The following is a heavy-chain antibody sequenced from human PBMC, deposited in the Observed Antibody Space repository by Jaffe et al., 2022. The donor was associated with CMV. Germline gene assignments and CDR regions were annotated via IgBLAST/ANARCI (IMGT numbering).Heavy chain of an antibody. V-gene: IGHV3-23*01. D-gene: IGHD5-12*01. J-gene: IGHJ4*02. CDR1: GFTFSSYA. Sequence: EVQLLESGGGLVQPGGSLRLSCAASGFTFSSYAMSWVRQAPGKGLEWVSAISGSGGSTYYADSVKGRFTISRDNSKNTLYLQMNSLRAEDTAVYYCAKAGRVLVWSSGYDPNFDYWGQGTLVTVSS. CDR3: AKAGRVLVWSSGYDPNFDY. CDR2: ISGSGGST.